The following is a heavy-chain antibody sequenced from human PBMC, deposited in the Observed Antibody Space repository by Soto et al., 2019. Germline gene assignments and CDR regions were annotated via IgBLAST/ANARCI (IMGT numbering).Heavy chain of an antibody. CDR2: ISYDGSNK. J-gene: IGHJ4*02. D-gene: IGHD3-3*01. Sequence: GGSLRLSCAASGFTFSSYGMHWVRQAPGKGLEWVAVISYDGSNKYYADSVKGRFTISRDNSKNTLYLQMNSLRAEDTAVYYCAKPEAWSGYYTEYYFDYWGQGTLVTVSS. V-gene: IGHV3-30*18. CDR3: AKPEAWSGYYTEYYFDY. CDR1: GFTFSSYG.